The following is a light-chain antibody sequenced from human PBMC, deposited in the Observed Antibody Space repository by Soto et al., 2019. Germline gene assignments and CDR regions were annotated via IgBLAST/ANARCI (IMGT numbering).Light chain of an antibody. CDR3: SSYTSRSSHYV. V-gene: IGLV2-14*01. CDR2: EVS. Sequence: QSVLTQSPSASGTPGQRVTISCTGTNSDIGDYNYVSWYQQHPGRAPKLIISEVSNRPSGVSNRFFGSKSGNAASLTISGLQAEDEADYYCSSYTSRSSHYVFGTGTKVTVL. CDR1: NSDIGDYNY. J-gene: IGLJ1*01.